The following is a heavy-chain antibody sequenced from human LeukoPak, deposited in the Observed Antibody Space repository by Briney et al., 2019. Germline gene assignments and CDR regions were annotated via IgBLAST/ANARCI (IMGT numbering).Heavy chain of an antibody. CDR1: GGSISSDTYF. CDR2: INYSGTT. V-gene: IGHV4-39*01. J-gene: IGHJ4*02. Sequence: SETLSLTCTVSGGSISSDTYFWGWIRQPPGKGLEWIGSINYSGTTYYNLSLRSRITISVDTSKNQFSLKLSSVTAADTALYYCARRISRQQLVLLRGNYYFDYWGQGTLVTVSS. CDR3: ARRISRQQLVLLRGNYYFDY. D-gene: IGHD6-13*01.